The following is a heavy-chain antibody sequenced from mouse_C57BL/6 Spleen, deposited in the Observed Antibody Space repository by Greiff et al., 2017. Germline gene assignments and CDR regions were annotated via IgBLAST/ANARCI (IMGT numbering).Heavy chain of an antibody. V-gene: IGHV5-17*01. CDR3: EKGDNFYAVDY. CDR1: GFTFSDYG. Sequence: EVKLVESGGGLVKPGGSLKLSCAASGFTFSDYGMHWVRQAPEKGLELVAYISSGSSTIYYADPVKGRFTIYRDNAKNTLFLQMTSLRSEDTAMYYCEKGDNFYAVDYWGQGTSVTVSS. J-gene: IGHJ4*01. CDR2: ISSGSSTI. D-gene: IGHD1-3*01.